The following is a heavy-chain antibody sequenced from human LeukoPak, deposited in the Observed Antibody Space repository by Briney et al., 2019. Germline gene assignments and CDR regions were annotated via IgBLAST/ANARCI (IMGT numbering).Heavy chain of an antibody. Sequence: ASVKVSCKASGYTFTGYYMHWVRQAPGQGLEWMGGIIPIFGTANYAQKFQGKVTITADESTSTAYMELSSLRSEDTAVYYCARGWDYDSGGRPTAYVYWGQGTLVSVSS. CDR3: ARGWDYDSGGRPTAYVY. J-gene: IGHJ4*02. V-gene: IGHV1-69*13. CDR1: GYTFTGYY. D-gene: IGHD3-22*01. CDR2: IIPIFGTA.